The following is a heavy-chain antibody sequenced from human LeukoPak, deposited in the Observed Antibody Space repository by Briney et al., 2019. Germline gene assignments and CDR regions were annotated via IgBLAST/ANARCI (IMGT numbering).Heavy chain of an antibody. J-gene: IGHJ4*02. CDR3: ARDVSGATDFDY. CDR2: MSHSGSS. D-gene: IGHD1-26*01. Sequence: LSETLSLTCSVSGYSISSGYYWGWIRQPPGKGLEWIGSMSHSGSSFHNPSLKSRITISVDTSKNHFSLRLISVTAADTAVYFCARDVSGATDFDYWGQGILVTVSS. CDR1: GYSISSGYY. V-gene: IGHV4-38-2*02.